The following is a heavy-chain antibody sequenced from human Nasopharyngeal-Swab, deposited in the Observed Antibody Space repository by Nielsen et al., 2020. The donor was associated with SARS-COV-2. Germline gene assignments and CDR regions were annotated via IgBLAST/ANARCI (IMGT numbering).Heavy chain of an antibody. J-gene: IGHJ4*02. D-gene: IGHD5-18*01. CDR1: GYTFTSYG. V-gene: IGHV1-18*01. Sequence: ASVTVSCKASGYTFTSYGISWVRQAPGQGLEWMGWISAYNGNTNYAQKLQGRVTMTTDTSTSTAYMELRSLRSDDTAVYYCARDPPLLESGYSYGFPRFDYWGQGTLVTVSS. CDR3: ARDPPLLESGYSYGFPRFDY. CDR2: ISAYNGNT.